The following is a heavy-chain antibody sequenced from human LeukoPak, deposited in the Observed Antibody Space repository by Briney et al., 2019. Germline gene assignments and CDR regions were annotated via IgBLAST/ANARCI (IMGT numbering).Heavy chain of an antibody. D-gene: IGHD2-21*01. CDR1: GGSISSSSYY. CDR2: IYYSGST. CDR3: ARELYLYYFDY. Sequence: SETLSLTCTVSGGSISSSSYYWGWIRQPPGKGLEWIGSIYYSGSTYYNPSLKSRVTISVDTSKNQFSLKLSFVTAADTAVYYCARELYLYYFDYWGQGTLVTVSS. V-gene: IGHV4-39*07. J-gene: IGHJ4*02.